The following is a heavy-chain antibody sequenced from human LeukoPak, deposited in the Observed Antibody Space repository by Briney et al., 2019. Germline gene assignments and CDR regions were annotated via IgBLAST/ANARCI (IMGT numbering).Heavy chain of an antibody. CDR2: IYYSGST. D-gene: IGHD3-22*01. CDR1: GGPISSGDYY. CDR3: ARASTWIVVADRPGLGAFDI. J-gene: IGHJ3*02. Sequence: SQTLSLTCTVSGGPISSGDYYWSWIRQPPGKGLEWIGYIYYSGSTYYNPSLKSRVTISVDTSKNQFSLKLSSVTAADTAVYYCARASTWIVVADRPGLGAFDIWGQGTMVTVSS. V-gene: IGHV4-30-4*01.